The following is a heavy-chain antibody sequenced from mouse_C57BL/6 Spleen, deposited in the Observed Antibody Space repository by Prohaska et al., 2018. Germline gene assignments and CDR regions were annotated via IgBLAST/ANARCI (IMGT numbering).Heavy chain of an antibody. V-gene: IGHV1-69*01. CDR1: GYTFTSYW. J-gene: IGHJ3*01. CDR2: IDPSDSYT. CDR3: ARRNAY. Sequence: QLQQPGAELVMPGASVKLSCKASGYTFTSYWMHWVKQRPGQGLEWIGEIDPSDSYTNYNQKFKGKATLTVDKSSSTAYMQLSSLTSEDSAVYYCARRNAYWGQGTLVTVSA.